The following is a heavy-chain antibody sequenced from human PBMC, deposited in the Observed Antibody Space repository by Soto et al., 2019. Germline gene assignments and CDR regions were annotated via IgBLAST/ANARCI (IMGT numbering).Heavy chain of an antibody. CDR2: IYYSGST. V-gene: IGHV4-39*01. CDR1: GESISSRTYF. CDR3: ARHLGEGYFDY. Sequence: SETLSLTCTVCGESISSRTYFWGWVRQPPGKGLEWIGSIYYSGSTYYNPSLKSRVTISVDTSKNHFSLKVSSVTAADTAVYYCARHLGEGYFDYWGQGTLVTVSS. J-gene: IGHJ4*02.